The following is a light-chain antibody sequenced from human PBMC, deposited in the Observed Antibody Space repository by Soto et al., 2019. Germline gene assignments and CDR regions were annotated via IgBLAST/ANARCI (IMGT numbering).Light chain of an antibody. CDR2: EVS. CDR3: SSYAGSSNFYV. CDR1: SSDVGGYNF. J-gene: IGLJ1*01. Sequence: QSALTQPPSASGSPGQSVTISCTGTSSDVGGYNFVSWYQQHPGRAPKLMIYEVSKRPSGVPDRFSGSKSGNTASLTVSGLPAEDEADYYCSSYAGSSNFYVFGTGTKLTV. V-gene: IGLV2-8*01.